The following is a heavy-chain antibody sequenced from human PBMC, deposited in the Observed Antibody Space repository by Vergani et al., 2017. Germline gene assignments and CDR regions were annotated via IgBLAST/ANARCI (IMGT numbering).Heavy chain of an antibody. J-gene: IGHJ5*02. Sequence: QVQLPESGPGLVKPSETLSLTCTVSGGSISSYYWSWIRQPPGKGLEWIGYIYYSGSTNYNPSLKSRVTISVDTSKNQFSLKLSSVTAADTAVYYCARNSGYDHNWFDPWGQGTLVTVSS. CDR1: GGSISSYY. D-gene: IGHD5-12*01. CDR2: IYYSGST. V-gene: IGHV4-59*01. CDR3: ARNSGYDHNWFDP.